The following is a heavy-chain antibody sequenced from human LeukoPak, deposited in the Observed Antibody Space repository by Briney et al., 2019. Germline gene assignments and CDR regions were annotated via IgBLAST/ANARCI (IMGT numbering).Heavy chain of an antibody. V-gene: IGHV4-61*01. CDR2: IYYSGTT. CDR1: GGSISSSSYY. CDR3: ARDDMVRGVVSAFDI. D-gene: IGHD3-10*01. J-gene: IGHJ3*02. Sequence: SETLSLTCTVSGGSISSSSYYWGWIRQPPGKGLEWIGYIYYSGTTNYNSSLKSRVTISVDTSKNQFSLKLSSVTAADTAVYYCARDDMVRGVVSAFDIWGQGTMVTVSS.